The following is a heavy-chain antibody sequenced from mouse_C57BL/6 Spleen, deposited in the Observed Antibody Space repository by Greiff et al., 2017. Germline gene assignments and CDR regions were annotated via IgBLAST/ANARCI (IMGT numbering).Heavy chain of an antibody. J-gene: IGHJ3*01. CDR3: ARYDYDFAY. Sequence: VQLQQSGAELARTGASVKLSCKASGYTFTSYGISWVKQRTGPGLEWIGEVYPRCGNTYYIGKFKGKATLTADKSSSTAYMELRSLTSEDSAVYFCARYDYDFAYWGQGTLVTVSA. CDR1: GYTFTSYG. V-gene: IGHV1-81*01. CDR2: VYPRCGNT. D-gene: IGHD2-4*01.